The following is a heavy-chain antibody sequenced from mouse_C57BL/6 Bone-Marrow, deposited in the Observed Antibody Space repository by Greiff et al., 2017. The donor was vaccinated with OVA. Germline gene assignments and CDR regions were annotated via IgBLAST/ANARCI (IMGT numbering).Heavy chain of an antibody. J-gene: IGHJ4*01. D-gene: IGHD1-1*01. Sequence: VKLMESGPGLVQPSQSLSITCTVSGFSLTSYGVHWVRQSPGKGLEWLGVIWSGGSTDYNAAFISRLSISKDNSKSQVFFKMNSLQADDTAIYYCARNERTTVVATRDYYAMDYWGQGTSVTVSS. CDR2: IWSGGST. CDR1: GFSLTSYG. V-gene: IGHV2-2*01. CDR3: ARNERTTVVATRDYYAMDY.